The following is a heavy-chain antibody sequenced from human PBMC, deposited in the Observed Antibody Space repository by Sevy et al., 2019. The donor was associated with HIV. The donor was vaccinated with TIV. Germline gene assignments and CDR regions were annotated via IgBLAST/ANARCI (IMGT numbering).Heavy chain of an antibody. J-gene: IGHJ4*02. CDR1: GFTFDDYT. Sequence: GGSLRLSCAASGFTFDDYTMHWVRQAPGKGLEWVSLISWDGGSTYYADSVKGRFTISRDNSKNSLYLQMNSLRTEDTALYYCAKPLYYYDSSGYLFDYWGLGTLVTVSS. D-gene: IGHD3-22*01. V-gene: IGHV3-43*01. CDR2: ISWDGGST. CDR3: AKPLYYYDSSGYLFDY.